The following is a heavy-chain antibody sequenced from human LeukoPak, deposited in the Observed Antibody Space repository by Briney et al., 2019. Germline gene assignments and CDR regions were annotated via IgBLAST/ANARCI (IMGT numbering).Heavy chain of an antibody. CDR2: IYYSGST. D-gene: IGHD3-16*01. CDR3: VREGEWALPFDY. J-gene: IGHJ4*02. V-gene: IGHV4-39*01. CDR1: GGSISTASYF. Sequence: SETLSLTCTVSGGSISTASYFWGGIRQPPGKGVEWIGSIYYSGSTYYNPSLKSRVTISVDTSKNQFSLKLSSVIAADTAVYFCVREGEWALPFDYWGQGTLVTVSS.